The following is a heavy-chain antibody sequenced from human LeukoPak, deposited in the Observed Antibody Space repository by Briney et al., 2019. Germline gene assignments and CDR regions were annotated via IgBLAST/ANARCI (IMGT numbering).Heavy chain of an antibody. CDR3: ARGSSAYDYVWGSYRRKPMFDY. Sequence: SETLSLTCTVSGGSISSYYWNWIRQPPGKGLEWIGYIYYSGSTNYNPSLKSRVTISVDTSKNQFSLKLSSVTAADTAVYYCARGSSAYDYVWGSYRRKPMFDYWGQGTLVTVSS. V-gene: IGHV4-59*12. D-gene: IGHD3-16*02. CDR1: GGSISSYY. CDR2: IYYSGST. J-gene: IGHJ4*02.